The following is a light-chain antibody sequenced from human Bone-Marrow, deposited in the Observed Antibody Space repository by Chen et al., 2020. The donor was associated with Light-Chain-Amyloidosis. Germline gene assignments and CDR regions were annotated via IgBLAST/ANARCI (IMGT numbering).Light chain of an antibody. Sequence: DIQMTQSPSTLSASVGDRVTITCRASQSISSWLAWYQQKPGKAPKLLIYDASSLESGVPSRFSGSGSGTEFTLTISSLQPDDFATYYCQQYNSYSFSLTFDQGTKVEIK. CDR1: QSISSW. CDR3: QQYNSYSFSLT. V-gene: IGKV1-5*01. CDR2: DAS. J-gene: IGKJ1*01.